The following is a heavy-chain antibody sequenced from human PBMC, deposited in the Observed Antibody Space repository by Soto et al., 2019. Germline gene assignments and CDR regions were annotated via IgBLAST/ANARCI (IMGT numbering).Heavy chain of an antibody. J-gene: IGHJ6*03. D-gene: IGHD2-15*01. CDR1: GYTFTSYD. V-gene: IGHV1-8*01. CDR2: MNPNSGNS. CDR3: ARAVLEGSGGSCYAMDV. Sequence: ASVKVSCKASGYTFTSYDINWVRQATGQGLEWMGWMNPNSGNSGYAQKFQGRVTMTRNTSISTAYMELSSLRSEDTAVYYCARAVLEGSGGSCYAMDVRAKRTTVTVSS.